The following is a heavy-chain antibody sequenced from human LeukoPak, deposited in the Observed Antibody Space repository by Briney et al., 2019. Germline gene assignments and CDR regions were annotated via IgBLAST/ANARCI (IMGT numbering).Heavy chain of an antibody. CDR1: GFTFSSYS. V-gene: IGHV3-21*01. J-gene: IGHJ4*02. D-gene: IGHD6-6*01. CDR3: ARDTDGIAARPQPGY. Sequence: GGSLRLSCAAPGFTFSSYSMNWVRQAPGKGLELVSSISSSSSYIYYADSVKGRFTISRDNAKNSLYLQMISLRAEDTAVYYCARDTDGIAARPQPGYWGQGTLVTVSS. CDR2: ISSSSSYI.